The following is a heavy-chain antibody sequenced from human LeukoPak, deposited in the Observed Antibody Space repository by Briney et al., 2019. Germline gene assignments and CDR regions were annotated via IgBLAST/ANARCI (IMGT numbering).Heavy chain of an antibody. CDR2: IYPGDSDT. J-gene: IGHJ3*02. CDR1: GYSFISYW. D-gene: IGHD6-13*01. CDR3: ARPGTAAGDDAFDI. V-gene: IGHV5-51*01. Sequence: AGESLKISCKGSGYSFISYWIGWVRQMPGKGLGWMGIIYPGDSDTRYSPSFQGQVTISADKSISTAYLQWSSLKASDTAMYYCARPGTAAGDDAFDIWGQGTMVTVSS.